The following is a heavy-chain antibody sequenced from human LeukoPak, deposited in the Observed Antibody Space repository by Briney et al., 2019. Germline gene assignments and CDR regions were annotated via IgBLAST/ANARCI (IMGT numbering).Heavy chain of an antibody. V-gene: IGHV4-39*01. Sequence: PSETLSLTCTVSGGSISSSSYYWGWIRQPPGKGLEWIGSTYYSGSTYYNPSLKSRVTISVDTSKNQFSLKLSSVSAADTAVYYCARPRLGIAAAGSDYWGQGTLVTVSS. CDR3: ARPRLGIAAAGSDY. CDR2: TYYSGST. J-gene: IGHJ4*02. D-gene: IGHD6-13*01. CDR1: GGSISSSSYY.